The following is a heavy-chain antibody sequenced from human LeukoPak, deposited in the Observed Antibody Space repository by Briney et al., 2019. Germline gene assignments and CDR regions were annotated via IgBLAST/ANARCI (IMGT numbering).Heavy chain of an antibody. D-gene: IGHD6-19*01. CDR1: GGSISSYY. J-gene: IGHJ4*02. Sequence: SETLSLTCTVSGGSISSYYWSWIRQPPGKGLEWIGYIYYSGSTNYNPSLKSRATISVETSKSQFSLRLTSVTAADTAVYYCARGNGWYYYWGQGTLVTVSS. CDR2: IYYSGST. V-gene: IGHV4-59*08. CDR3: ARGNGWYYY.